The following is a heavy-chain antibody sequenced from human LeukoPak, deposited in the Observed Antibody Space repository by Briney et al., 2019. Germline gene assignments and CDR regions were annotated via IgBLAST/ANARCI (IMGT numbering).Heavy chain of an antibody. Sequence: ASVKVSCKASGYTFTSYDINWVRQATGQGLEWTGWMNPNSGNTGYVQKFQGRVTMTRNTSISTAYMELSSLRSEDTAVYDCARRRYSSNWYYFDYWGQGTLVTVSS. CDR2: MNPNSGNT. CDR1: GYTFTSYD. CDR3: ARRRYSSNWYYFDY. J-gene: IGHJ4*02. D-gene: IGHD6-13*01. V-gene: IGHV1-8*01.